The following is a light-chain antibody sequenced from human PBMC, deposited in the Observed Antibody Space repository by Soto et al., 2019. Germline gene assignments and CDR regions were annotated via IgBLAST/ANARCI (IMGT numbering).Light chain of an antibody. V-gene: IGKV3-20*01. CDR3: QQYGSEPWT. J-gene: IGKJ1*01. CDR2: AAS. Sequence: EIVLTQSPGTLSLPPGKRATISCRASQSVSSNYLAWYQQKRGQAPRLLIYAASNRARGIPDRFGGSGSGTDFTLTVSRLGPEDFAVYYCQQYGSEPWTFGQGTKV. CDR1: QSVSSNY.